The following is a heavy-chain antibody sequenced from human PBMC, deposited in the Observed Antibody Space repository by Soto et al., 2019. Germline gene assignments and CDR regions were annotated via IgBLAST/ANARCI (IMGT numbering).Heavy chain of an antibody. V-gene: IGHV3-15*07. CDR3: VTSTKDLTDHYYLHGTDV. J-gene: IGHJ6*02. D-gene: IGHD3-10*01. CDR1: GFTFSNAW. CDR2: IKSKSDGGTT. Sequence: EVQLVESGGGLAKPGGSLRLSCAASGFTFSNAWMNWVRQGPGKGLEWVGRIKSKSDGGTTDYAAPVKGRFTISRDDSRNTLYLQMSSLKTEDTALYYCVTSTKDLTDHYYLHGTDVWGQGTTVTVSS.